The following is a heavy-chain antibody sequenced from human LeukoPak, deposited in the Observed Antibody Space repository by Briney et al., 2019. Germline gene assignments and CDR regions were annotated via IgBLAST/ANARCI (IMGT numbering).Heavy chain of an antibody. CDR3: ARDGSYLDY. J-gene: IGHJ4*02. CDR1: GFIVSSNY. CDR2: LYSGGST. V-gene: IGHV3-53*01. Sequence: GGSLRLSCAASGFIVSSNYMSWVRQAPGKGLEWVSILYSGGSTYYADSVKGRFTISRDNSKNTLYLQMNSLRAEDTAVYYCARDGSYLDYWGPGTLVTVSS.